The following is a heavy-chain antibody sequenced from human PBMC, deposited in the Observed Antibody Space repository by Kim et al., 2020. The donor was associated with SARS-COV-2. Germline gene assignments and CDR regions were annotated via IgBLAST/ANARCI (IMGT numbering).Heavy chain of an antibody. V-gene: IGHV1-3*01. D-gene: IGHD2-15*01. J-gene: IGHJ5*02. CDR3: ARESRVAATFRSWWFDP. CDR2: INAGNGNT. Sequence: ASVKVSCKASGYTFTSYAMHWVRQAPGQRLEWMGWINAGNGNTKYSQKFQGRVTITRDTSASTAYMELSSLRSEDTAVYYCARESRVAATFRSWWFDPWGQGTLVTVSS. CDR1: GYTFTSYA.